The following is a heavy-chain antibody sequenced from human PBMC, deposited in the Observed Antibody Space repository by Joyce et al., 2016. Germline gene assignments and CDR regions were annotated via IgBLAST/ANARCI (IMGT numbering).Heavy chain of an antibody. V-gene: IGHV3-23*01. J-gene: IGHJ5*02. CDR1: GFTFSSHI. CDR3: AKGDCNGGSCYSS. Sequence: EVQLLDSGGGFMQTGGSLRLSCAASGFTFSSHIMKWVRQAPGKGLGWVSGIKSDGSTYYVDSVKGRFTISRDNSKNTVYLQMNSLRVEDTAIYYCAKGDCNGGSCYSSWGQGTLVTVSS. D-gene: IGHD2-15*01. CDR2: IKSDGST.